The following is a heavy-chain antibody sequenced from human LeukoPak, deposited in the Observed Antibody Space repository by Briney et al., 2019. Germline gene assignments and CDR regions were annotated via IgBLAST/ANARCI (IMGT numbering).Heavy chain of an antibody. D-gene: IGHD3-3*01. CDR2: FDPEDGET. CDR3: ATVAIGGYYTLLAEYFQH. V-gene: IGHV1-24*01. J-gene: IGHJ1*01. CDR1: GYIHIDLS. Sequence: ASVRVSCKVSGYIHIDLSMHWVRQAPGKGLEWMGGFDPEDGETIYAQKFQGRVTMTEDTSTDTAYVELSSLRSEDTAVYYCATVAIGGYYTLLAEYFQHWGQGTLVTVSS.